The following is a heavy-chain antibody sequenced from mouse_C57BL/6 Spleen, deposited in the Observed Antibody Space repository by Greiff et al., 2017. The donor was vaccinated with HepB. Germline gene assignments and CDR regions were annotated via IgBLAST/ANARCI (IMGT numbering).Heavy chain of an antibody. Sequence: QVQLKESGPELVKPGASVKISCKASGYAFSSSWMNWVKQRPGKGLEWIGRIYPGDGDTNYNGKFKGKATLTADKSSSTAYMQLSSLTSEDSAVYFCARGDDYYGSGDYWGQGTSLTVSS. CDR1: GYAFSSSW. CDR2: IYPGDGDT. D-gene: IGHD1-1*01. V-gene: IGHV1-82*01. CDR3: ARGDDYYGSGDY. J-gene: IGHJ2*02.